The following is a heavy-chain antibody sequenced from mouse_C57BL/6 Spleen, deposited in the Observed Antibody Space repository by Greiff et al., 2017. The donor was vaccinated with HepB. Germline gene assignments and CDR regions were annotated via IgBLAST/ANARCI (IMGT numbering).Heavy chain of an antibody. V-gene: IGHV1-82*01. J-gene: IGHJ1*03. CDR1: GYAFSSSW. D-gene: IGHD2-4*01. CDR2: IYPGDGDT. Sequence: QVQLQQSGPELVKPGASVKISCKASGYAFSSSWMNWVKQRPGKGLEWIGRIYPGDGDTNYNGKFKGKATLTADKSSSTAYMQLSSLTSEDSAVNFCARDDYSYWYFDVWGTGTTVTVSS. CDR3: ARDDYSYWYFDV.